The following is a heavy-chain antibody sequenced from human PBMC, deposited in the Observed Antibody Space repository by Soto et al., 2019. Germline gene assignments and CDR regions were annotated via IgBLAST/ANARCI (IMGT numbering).Heavy chain of an antibody. Sequence: GGSLRLSCVASGFSFSDYWMSWVRQAPGKGPEWVANMKFDGSEKQYVDSVRGRFSISRDNFRNSLFLQMNSLRAGDTAIYYCVKDGGYCSSATCYSPRNHYFDSWGQGTLVTVSS. CDR1: GFSFSDYW. J-gene: IGHJ4*02. CDR2: MKFDGSEK. V-gene: IGHV3-7*03. CDR3: VKDGGYCSSATCYSPRNHYFDS. D-gene: IGHD2-2*01.